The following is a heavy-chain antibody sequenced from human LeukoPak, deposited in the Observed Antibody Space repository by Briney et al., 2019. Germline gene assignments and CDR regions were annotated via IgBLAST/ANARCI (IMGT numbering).Heavy chain of an antibody. Sequence: KPSETLSLTCAVYGGSFSGYYWSWIRQPPGKGLEWIGEINHSGSTNYNPSLKSRVTISVDTSKNQFSLKLSSVTAADTAVYYCARGGYYGSGGIGFDPWGQGTLVTVSS. V-gene: IGHV4-34*01. CDR2: INHSGST. D-gene: IGHD3-10*01. CDR1: GGSFSGYY. J-gene: IGHJ5*02. CDR3: ARGGYYGSGGIGFDP.